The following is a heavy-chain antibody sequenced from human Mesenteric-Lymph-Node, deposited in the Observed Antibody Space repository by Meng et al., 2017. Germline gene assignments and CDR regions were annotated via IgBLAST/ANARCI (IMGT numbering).Heavy chain of an antibody. J-gene: IGHJ6*02. CDR3: AREWAMPDV. D-gene: IGHD2-2*01. CDR1: GFTFNTYW. V-gene: IGHV3-21*01. Sequence: GESLKISCAASGFTFNTYWMSWVRQAPGKGLEWVSSISNSGSYIYYADSVKGRFTISRDNAKNSLYLQMNSLRAEDTAVYYCAREWAMPDVWGQGTTVTVSS. CDR2: ISNSGSYI.